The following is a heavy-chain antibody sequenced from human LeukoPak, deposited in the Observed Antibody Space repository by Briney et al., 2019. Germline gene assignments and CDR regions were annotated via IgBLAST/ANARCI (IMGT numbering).Heavy chain of an antibody. CDR2: INPNSGGT. V-gene: IGHV1-2*02. CDR1: GYTFTGYY. D-gene: IGHD3-22*01. Sequence: ASVKVSCKASGYTFTGYYMHWVRQAPGQGLEWMGWINPNSGGTNYAQKFQGRVTMTRDTSISTAYMELSRLRSDETAVYYCASGGQNYYDSSGYYFDYWGQGTLVTVSS. J-gene: IGHJ4*02. CDR3: ASGGQNYYDSSGYYFDY.